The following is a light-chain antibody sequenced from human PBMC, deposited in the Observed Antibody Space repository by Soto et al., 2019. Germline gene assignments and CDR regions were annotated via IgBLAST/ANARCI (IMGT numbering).Light chain of an antibody. J-gene: IGKJ4*01. V-gene: IGKV1-33*01. CDR1: QDISNY. CDR2: DAS. Sequence: DIQMTQSPSSLSASVGDRVTITCQASQDISNYLNWYQQKPGKAPKLLIYDASNLETGVPSRFSGSGSATDFTFPISSLQPEDIATYYCQQYDNLLPTFGGGTKVEIK. CDR3: QQYDNLLPT.